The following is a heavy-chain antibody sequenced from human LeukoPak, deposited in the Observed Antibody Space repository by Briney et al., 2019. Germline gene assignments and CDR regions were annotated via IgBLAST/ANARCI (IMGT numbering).Heavy chain of an antibody. CDR2: LSGSGGSI. D-gene: IGHD3-10*02. V-gene: IGHV3-23*01. CDR1: GFTFISYA. CDR3: AKDEDARPMYFQD. J-gene: IGHJ1*01. Sequence: PGGSLRLSCAASGFTFISYAMSWVRQAPGKGLEWVSALSGSGGSIYYADSVKGRFTVSRDNSKNTLYLQMNTLRAEDTAVYYCAKDEDARPMYFQDWGQDTLVTVSS.